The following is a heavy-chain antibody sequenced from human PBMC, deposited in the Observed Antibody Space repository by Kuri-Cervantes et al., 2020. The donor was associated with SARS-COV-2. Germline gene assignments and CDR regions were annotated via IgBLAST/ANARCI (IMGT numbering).Heavy chain of an antibody. CDR1: GFTFSSYA. D-gene: IGHD1-26*01. CDR2: ISGSDGST. J-gene: IGHJ4*02. CDR3: AREGIIVGATPFDY. Sequence: GESLKISCAASGFTFSSYAMNWVRQAPGKGLEWVSSISGSDGSTYYADSVKGRFTISRDNSKNTLYLQMNSLRAEDTAVYYCAREGIIVGATPFDYWGQGTLVTVSS. V-gene: IGHV3-23*01.